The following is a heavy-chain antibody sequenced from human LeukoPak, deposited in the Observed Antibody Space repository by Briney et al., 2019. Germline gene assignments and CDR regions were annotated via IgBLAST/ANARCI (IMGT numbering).Heavy chain of an antibody. CDR3: ARGEAVVAAGAISVVYYYGMDV. CDR2: MNPNSGNT. Sequence: GASVKVSFKASGYTFTSYDINWVRQATGQGREWMGWMNPNSGNTGYAQKFQGRVTMTRNTSISTAYMELSSLRSEDTAVYYCARGEAVVAAGAISVVYYYGMDVWGQGTTVTVSS. J-gene: IGHJ6*02. D-gene: IGHD2-15*01. V-gene: IGHV1-8*01. CDR1: GYTFTSYD.